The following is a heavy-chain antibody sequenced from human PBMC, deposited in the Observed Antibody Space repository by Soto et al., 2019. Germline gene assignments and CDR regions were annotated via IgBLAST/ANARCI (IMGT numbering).Heavy chain of an antibody. CDR2: IWYDGSNK. V-gene: IGHV3-33*01. J-gene: IGHJ4*02. CDR3: ARGSERWLQSYFDY. Sequence: LRLSCAASGFTFSSYGMHWVRQAPGKGLEWVAVIWYDGSNKYYAGSVKGRFTTSRDNSKNTLYLQMNSLRAEDTAVYYCARGSERWLQSYFDYWGQGTLVTVSS. D-gene: IGHD5-12*01. CDR1: GFTFSSYG.